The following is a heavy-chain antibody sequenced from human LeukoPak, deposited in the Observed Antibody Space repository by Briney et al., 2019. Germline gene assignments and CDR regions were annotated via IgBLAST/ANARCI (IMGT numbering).Heavy chain of an antibody. V-gene: IGHV3-30*03. CDR2: ISYDGSNK. J-gene: IGHJ4*02. D-gene: IGHD3-22*01. CDR1: GFTFSSYG. Sequence: GRSLRLSCAASGFTFSSYGMHWVRQAPGKGLEWVAVISYDGSNKYYADSVKGRFTISRDNSKNTLYLQMNSLRAEDTAVYYCATAYHYATADWGQGTLVTVSS. CDR3: ATAYHYATAD.